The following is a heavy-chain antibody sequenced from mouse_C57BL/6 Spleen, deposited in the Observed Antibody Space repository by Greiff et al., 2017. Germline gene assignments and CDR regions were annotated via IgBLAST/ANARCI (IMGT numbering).Heavy chain of an antibody. D-gene: IGHD2-2*01. CDR2: IWPGGGT. CDR1: GFSLTSYA. J-gene: IGHJ1*03. V-gene: IGHV2-9-1*01. CDR3: ARSYGYDDWYFDV. Sequence: VKLVESGPGLVAPSPSLSITCTVSGFSLTSYAISWVRQPPGKGLEWLGVIWPGGGTNYNSALKSRLSISKDNSKSQVFLKMNSLQTDDTARYYCARSYGYDDWYFDVWGTGTTVTVSS.